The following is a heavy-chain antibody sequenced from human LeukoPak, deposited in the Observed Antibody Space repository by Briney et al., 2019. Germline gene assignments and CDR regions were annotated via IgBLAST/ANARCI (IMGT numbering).Heavy chain of an antibody. Sequence: GGSLRLSCAASGLTFSSYAMHWVRQAPGKGLEWVAVISYDGSNKYYADSVKGRFTISRDNSKNTLYLQMNSLRAEDTAVYYCARGRDGYNLDYWGQGTLVTVSS. V-gene: IGHV3-30-3*01. CDR1: GLTFSSYA. CDR2: ISYDGSNK. CDR3: ARGRDGYNLDY. D-gene: IGHD5-24*01. J-gene: IGHJ4*02.